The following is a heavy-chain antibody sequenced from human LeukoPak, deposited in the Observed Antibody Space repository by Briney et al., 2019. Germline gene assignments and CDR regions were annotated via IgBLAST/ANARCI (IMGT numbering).Heavy chain of an antibody. CDR2: ISGSGAST. Sequence: GGSLRLSCAASGFTVSSNYMSWVRQAPGKGLEWISGISGSGASTYYADSVKGRFTISRDDSRNTLYLQMNSLGGDDTAVYYCAKDVGKWESLHFFDYWGQGTLVTVSS. D-gene: IGHD1-26*01. V-gene: IGHV3-23*01. CDR3: AKDVGKWESLHFFDY. CDR1: GFTVSSNY. J-gene: IGHJ4*02.